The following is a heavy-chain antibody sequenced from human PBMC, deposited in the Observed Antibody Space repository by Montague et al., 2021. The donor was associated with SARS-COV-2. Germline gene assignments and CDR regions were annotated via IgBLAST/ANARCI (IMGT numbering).Heavy chain of an antibody. V-gene: IGHV4-4*07. CDR1: GGSINSYY. J-gene: IGHJ6*02. D-gene: IGHD6-19*01. CDR2: IYTSGRT. Sequence: SETLSLTCGVSGGSINSYYWSWIRQPAGKGLEWIGRIYTSGRTNHSPSLKSRVTISVDTSRNHLSLKLTSVTAADTAVYYCARDRRTSGWGYWYYGLDVWGQGTPVIVSS. CDR3: ARDRRTSGWGYWYYGLDV.